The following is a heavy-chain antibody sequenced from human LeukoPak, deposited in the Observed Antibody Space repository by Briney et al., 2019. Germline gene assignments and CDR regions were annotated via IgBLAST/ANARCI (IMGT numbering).Heavy chain of an antibody. CDR2: IKEDGSEK. D-gene: IGHD1-26*01. CDR1: GFTFSSYW. Sequence: GGSLRLSCAASGFTFSSYWMSWVRQAPGKGLEWVANIKEDGSEKYYVDSVKGRFTISRDNAKNSLYLQMNSLRAEDTAVYYCARAPWELLNDYWGQGTQVTVSS. J-gene: IGHJ4*02. V-gene: IGHV3-7*01. CDR3: ARAPWELLNDY.